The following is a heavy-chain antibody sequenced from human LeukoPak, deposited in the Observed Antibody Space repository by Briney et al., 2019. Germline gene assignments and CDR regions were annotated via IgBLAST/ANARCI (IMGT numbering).Heavy chain of an antibody. J-gene: IGHJ4*02. V-gene: IGHV4-31*03. CDR2: IYHSGDT. CDR3: ARDQQLAHFDS. Sequence: SETLSLTCTVSGGSISSGGYYWHWVRQHPGKGLEWIGNIYHSGDTDYNPSLRSRVTISVDTSMNQFSLKLNSVTAADTAVYYCARDQQLAHFDSWGQGTLVTVST. D-gene: IGHD1-1*01. CDR1: GGSISSGGYY.